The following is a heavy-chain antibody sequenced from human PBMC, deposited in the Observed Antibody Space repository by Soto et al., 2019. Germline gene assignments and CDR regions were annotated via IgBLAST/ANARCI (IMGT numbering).Heavy chain of an antibody. CDR2: ISTSGTT. CDR3: AMEAGPARWFDP. J-gene: IGHJ5*02. CDR1: GASISSYF. Sequence: PSETLSLTCTVSGASISSYFWTLIRQPAGKGLDWIGRISTSGTTNYNPSLKSRVTMSVDTSKNHFSLNLSSVTAADTAVYYCAMEAGPARWFDPWGQGTLGTVSS. V-gene: IGHV4-4*07. D-gene: IGHD6-19*01.